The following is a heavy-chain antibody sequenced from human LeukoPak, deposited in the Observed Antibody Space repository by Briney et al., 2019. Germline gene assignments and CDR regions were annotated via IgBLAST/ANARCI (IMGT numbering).Heavy chain of an antibody. J-gene: IGHJ4*02. Sequence: GGSLRLSCAASGFTVSSNYMSWDRQAPGKGLEWVSVIYSGGSTYYADSVKGRFTISRDNSKNTLYLQMNSLRAEDTAVYYCARSYGGNSWSYWGQGTLVTVSS. CDR2: IYSGGST. V-gene: IGHV3-53*01. CDR1: GFTVSSNY. D-gene: IGHD4-23*01. CDR3: ARSYGGNSWSY.